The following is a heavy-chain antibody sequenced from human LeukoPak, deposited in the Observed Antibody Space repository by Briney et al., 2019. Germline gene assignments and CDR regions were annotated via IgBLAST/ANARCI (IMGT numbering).Heavy chain of an antibody. CDR2: IWYDGSNK. CDR1: GFTFSSYG. V-gene: IGHV3-33*01. Sequence: QPGGSLRFSCAASGFTFSSYGMHWVRQTPGKGLEWVAIIWYDGSNKYYADSVKGRFTISRDNSKNTLYLQMNSLRAEDTAVYYCAREFADGSGSYDYFDYWGQGILVTVSS. D-gene: IGHD3-10*01. CDR3: AREFADGSGSYDYFDY. J-gene: IGHJ4*02.